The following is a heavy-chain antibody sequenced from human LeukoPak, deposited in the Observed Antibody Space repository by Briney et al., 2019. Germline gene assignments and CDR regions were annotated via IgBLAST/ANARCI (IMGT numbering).Heavy chain of an antibody. V-gene: IGHV4-59*01. Sequence: SETLSLTCTVSGGSISSNYWTWIRQPPGKGLEWIGYIYYSGSTNYNPSLKSRVTISVDTSKNQFSLKLSSVTAADTAVYYCARETSSSGYSIFGYWGQGTLVTVSS. CDR2: IYYSGST. D-gene: IGHD3-22*01. J-gene: IGHJ4*02. CDR3: ARETSSSGYSIFGY. CDR1: GGSISSNY.